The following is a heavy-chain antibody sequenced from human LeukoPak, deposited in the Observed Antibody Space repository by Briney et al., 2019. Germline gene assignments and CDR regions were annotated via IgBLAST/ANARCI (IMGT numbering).Heavy chain of an antibody. CDR3: ARGKYWFDL. Sequence: PSETLSLTCTVSGGSISGYYWSWIRQPAGKGLEWIGRIYSAGNTNYSPSLKSRVTMSVDTSKNQFSVSLSSVTAADTAVYYCARGKYWFDLWGLGTLVTVSS. V-gene: IGHV4-4*07. J-gene: IGHJ5*02. D-gene: IGHD4-23*01. CDR1: GGSISGYY. CDR2: IYSAGNT.